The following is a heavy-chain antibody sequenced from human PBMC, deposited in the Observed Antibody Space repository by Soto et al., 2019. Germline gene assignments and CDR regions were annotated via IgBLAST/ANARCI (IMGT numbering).Heavy chain of an antibody. J-gene: IGHJ3*01. CDR3: ARIIGYCRNNDCSWTFDV. CDR1: GYSFISYW. CDR2: FYPGDSTS. V-gene: IGHV5-51*01. Sequence: GESLKISCNTSGYSFISYWVSWVRQLPWKGLEWMGTFYPGDSTSTYSPSFQGQVTISVDTSITTAYLQLNSLKASDTAMYYCARIIGYCRNNDCSWTFDVWGQGTMVTVS. D-gene: IGHD2-15*01.